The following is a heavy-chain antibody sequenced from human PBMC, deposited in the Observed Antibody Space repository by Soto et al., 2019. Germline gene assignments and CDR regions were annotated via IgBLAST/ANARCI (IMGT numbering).Heavy chain of an antibody. J-gene: IGHJ4*02. CDR1: GLSIYTSEYY. V-gene: IGHV4-31*02. Sequence: SDTLYLTSTVYGLSIYTSEYYWNWIRQHSGKGLEWIGNIYYSGRTSYNPSLKSRVAISVDTSKNLFSLKLSSVTAADTAVYSCAMGPNPYFLDYWGQG. CDR2: IYYSGRT. CDR3: AMGPNPYFLDY.